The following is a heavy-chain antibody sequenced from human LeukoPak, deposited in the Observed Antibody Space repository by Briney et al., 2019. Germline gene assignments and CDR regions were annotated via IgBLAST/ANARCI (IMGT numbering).Heavy chain of an antibody. CDR3: ARWGTTVVTLIGY. D-gene: IGHD4-23*01. CDR2: IYYSGST. CDR1: GGSVSSDSYY. J-gene: IGHJ4*02. Sequence: SETLSLTCTVSGGSVSSDSYYWTWIRQPPGKGLEWIGYIYYSGSTNYNPSLKSRVTISVDTSKNQFSLRLSSVTAADTAVYYCARWGTTVVTLIGYWGQGALVTVSS. V-gene: IGHV4-61*01.